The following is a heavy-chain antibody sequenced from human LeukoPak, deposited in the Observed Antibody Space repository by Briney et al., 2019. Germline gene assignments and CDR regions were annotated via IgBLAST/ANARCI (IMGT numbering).Heavy chain of an antibody. CDR1: GFTFSSYA. Sequence: QAGGSLRLSCAASGFTFSSYAMHWVRQAPGKGLEWVAVISYDGSNKYYADSVKGRFTISRDNSKNTLYLQMNSLRAEDTAVYYCARDHSSGWYSTYYFDYWGQGTLVTVSS. J-gene: IGHJ4*02. D-gene: IGHD6-19*01. V-gene: IGHV3-30-3*01. CDR2: ISYDGSNK. CDR3: ARDHSSGWYSTYYFDY.